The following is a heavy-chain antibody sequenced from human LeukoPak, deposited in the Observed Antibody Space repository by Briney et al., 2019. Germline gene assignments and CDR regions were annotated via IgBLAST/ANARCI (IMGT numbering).Heavy chain of an antibody. CDR2: ISYDGSNK. Sequence: GGSLRLSCAASGFTFSSYGMHWVRQAPGKELEWVAVISYDGSNKYYADSVKGRFTISRDNSKNTLYLQMNSPRAEDTAVYYCAKGGWLQSIYYFDYWGQGTLVTVSS. V-gene: IGHV3-30*18. CDR1: GFTFSSYG. CDR3: AKGGWLQSIYYFDY. J-gene: IGHJ4*02. D-gene: IGHD5-24*01.